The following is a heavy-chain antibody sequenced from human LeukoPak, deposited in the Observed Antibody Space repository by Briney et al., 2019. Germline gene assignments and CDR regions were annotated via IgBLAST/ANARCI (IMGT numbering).Heavy chain of an antibody. D-gene: IGHD3-16*02. CDR1: GGSFSSYY. CDR3: ARDGRGELSDY. Sequence: PSETLSLTCAVYGGSFSSYYWSWIRQPAGKGLEWIGRIYTSGSTNYNPSLKSRVTMSVDTSKNQFSLKLSSVTAADTAVYYCARDGRGELSDYWGQGTLVTVSS. CDR2: IYTSGST. V-gene: IGHV4-4*07. J-gene: IGHJ4*02.